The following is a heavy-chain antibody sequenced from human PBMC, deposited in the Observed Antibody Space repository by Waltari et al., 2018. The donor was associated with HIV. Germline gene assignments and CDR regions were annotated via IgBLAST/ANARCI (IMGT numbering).Heavy chain of an antibody. V-gene: IGHV3-23*01. J-gene: IGHJ5*02. Sequence: EVQLLESGGGLVQPGGSLRLSCAASGFNFRAYIMTWVRQAPGEGLELVSGISATGKTYYADSVKGRFTISRDNSKNTLSLLMNSLRVEDTAVYYCAKVSVGIPVAGTKVSWGQGTLVTVSS. CDR2: ISATGKT. CDR3: AKVSVGIPVAGTKVS. CDR1: GFNFRAYI. D-gene: IGHD6-19*01.